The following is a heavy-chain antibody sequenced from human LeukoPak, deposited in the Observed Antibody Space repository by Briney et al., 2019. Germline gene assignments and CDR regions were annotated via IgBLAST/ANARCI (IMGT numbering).Heavy chain of an antibody. Sequence: ASVKVSCKASGDTFTSYDTNWVRQATGQGLEWMGWMNPKSGNTGYAQKFQGRVTMTRNTSTSTAYMELSSLRSEDTAVYYCARPGTNFGINWFDPWGQGTLVTVSS. CDR3: ARPGTNFGINWFDP. D-gene: IGHD3-3*01. J-gene: IGHJ5*02. V-gene: IGHV1-8*01. CDR2: MNPKSGNT. CDR1: GDTFTSYD.